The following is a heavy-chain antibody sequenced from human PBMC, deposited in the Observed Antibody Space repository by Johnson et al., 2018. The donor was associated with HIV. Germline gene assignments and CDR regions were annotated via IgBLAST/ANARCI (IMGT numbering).Heavy chain of an antibody. J-gene: IGHJ3*02. CDR1: GFTFSSYA. CDR3: ARDGEWELSHSAFDI. D-gene: IGHD1-26*01. V-gene: IGHV3-30*04. Sequence: QVQLVESGGGVVQPGRSLRLSCAASGFTFSSYAMHWVRQAPGKGLDWVAVISYDGGNINYTDSVKGRFTLSRDNSKNTLYLQMNSLRAEDTAVYYCARDGEWELSHSAFDIWGQGTMVTVSS. CDR2: ISYDGGNI.